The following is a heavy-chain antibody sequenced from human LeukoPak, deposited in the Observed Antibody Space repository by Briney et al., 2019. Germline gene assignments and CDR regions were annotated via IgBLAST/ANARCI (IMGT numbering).Heavy chain of an antibody. D-gene: IGHD6-19*01. CDR2: ISAYNGNT. V-gene: IGHV1-18*01. J-gene: IGHJ4*02. Sequence: ASVKFSCKASGYTFTTYVISWVRQAPGQGLEWMGWISAYNGNTNYAQNLQGRVTLTTDTSTSTAYMELRSLRSDDTAVYYCARAHGSLYSSGWYESWGQGTLVTVSS. CDR3: ARAHGSLYSSGWYES. CDR1: GYTFTTYV.